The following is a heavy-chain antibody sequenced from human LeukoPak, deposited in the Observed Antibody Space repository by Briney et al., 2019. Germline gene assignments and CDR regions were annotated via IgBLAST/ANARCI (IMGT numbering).Heavy chain of an antibody. V-gene: IGHV3-30-3*01. CDR2: ISYDGSNK. J-gene: IGHJ4*02. D-gene: IGHD1-26*01. Sequence: QPGGSLRLSRAASGFTFSSYAMHWVRQAPGKGLEWVAVISYDGSNKYYADSVKGRFTISRDNSKNTLYLQMNSLRAEDTAVYYCARGGLLYYFDYWGQGTLVTVSS. CDR3: ARGGLLYYFDY. CDR1: GFTFSSYA.